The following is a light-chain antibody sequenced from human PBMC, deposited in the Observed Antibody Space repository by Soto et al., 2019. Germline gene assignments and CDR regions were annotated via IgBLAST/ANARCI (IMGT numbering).Light chain of an antibody. CDR1: SSDVGGYNY. CDR3: CSYTSSSTFV. V-gene: IGLV2-14*01. CDR2: DVS. Sequence: QSALNQPASVSGSPGQSITISCTGTSSDVGGYNYVSWYQQHPGKAPKLMIYDVSNRPSGVSNRFSGSESGNTASLTFSGLQAEDEADYYCCSYTSSSTFVFGSGTKVTVL. J-gene: IGLJ1*01.